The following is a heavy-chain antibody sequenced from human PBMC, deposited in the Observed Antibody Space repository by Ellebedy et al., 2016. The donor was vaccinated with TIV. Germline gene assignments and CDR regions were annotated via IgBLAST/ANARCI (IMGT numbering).Heavy chain of an antibody. J-gene: IGHJ4*02. V-gene: IGHV3-48*02. CDR1: GFTFSSYS. CDR3: ARGLTMYYFDY. D-gene: IGHD3-10*02. Sequence: GGSLRLSCAASGFTFSSYSMNWVRQAPGKGLEWVSYISSGSSTIYYADSVKGRFTISRDNAKNALYLQMNRLRDEDTAVYYCARGLTMYYFDYWGQGTLVTVSS. CDR2: ISSGSSTI.